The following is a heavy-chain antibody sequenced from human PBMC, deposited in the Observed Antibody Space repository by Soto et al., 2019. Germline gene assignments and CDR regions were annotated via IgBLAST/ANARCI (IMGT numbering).Heavy chain of an antibody. Sequence: QVQLVQSRGEVKKPGASVKVSCKTSGYSFTSYGISWVRQAPGQGLEWMGWISGYNGNTNYAQNLQGRVTMTTDTSTSTAYMELWSLRSDDLAVYYCAREGPAPFYYYGMDLWGQGSTVTVSS. CDR3: AREGPAPFYYYGMDL. V-gene: IGHV1-18*03. CDR2: ISGYNGNT. J-gene: IGHJ6*02. CDR1: GYSFTSYG.